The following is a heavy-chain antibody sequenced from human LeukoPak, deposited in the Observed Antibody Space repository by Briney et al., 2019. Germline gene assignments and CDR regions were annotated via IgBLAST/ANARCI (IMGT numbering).Heavy chain of an antibody. V-gene: IGHV4-34*01. CDR1: GGSFSGYY. CDR2: INHSGST. J-gene: IGHJ5*02. CDR3: ARGLLWSRDWFDP. Sequence: SETLSLTCAVYGGSFSGYYWSWIRQPPGKGLEWIGEINHSGSTNYNPSLKSRVTISVDTSKNQFSLKLSSVTAADTAVYYCARGLLWSRDWFDPWGQGTLVTVPS. D-gene: IGHD3-10*01.